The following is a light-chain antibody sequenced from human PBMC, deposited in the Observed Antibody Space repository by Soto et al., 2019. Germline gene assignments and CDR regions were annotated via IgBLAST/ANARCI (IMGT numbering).Light chain of an antibody. CDR1: QRIINN. Sequence: EIVMTQSPDTLSVSPGERATLSCRASQRIINNLAWYQQKPGQAPRLLIYGASIRATGFPARFSGSGSGTEFTLTISSLQSEDFAVYYCQQYNDWPPLTFGGGTKVEIK. J-gene: IGKJ4*01. V-gene: IGKV3-15*01. CDR2: GAS. CDR3: QQYNDWPPLT.